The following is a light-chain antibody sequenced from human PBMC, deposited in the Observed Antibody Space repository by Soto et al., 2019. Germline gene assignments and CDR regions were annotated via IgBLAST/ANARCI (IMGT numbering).Light chain of an antibody. CDR3: QQYDGSPRT. Sequence: EIVLTQSPGTLSLSPGERATLSCRASQSVSSSYVAWYQQKPGQAPRLLIYGASSRATGIPDRFSGSGSGTDFTLTISRLEPEDFAVYYCQQYDGSPRTFGQGTKVDIK. CDR2: GAS. V-gene: IGKV3-20*01. CDR1: QSVSSSY. J-gene: IGKJ1*01.